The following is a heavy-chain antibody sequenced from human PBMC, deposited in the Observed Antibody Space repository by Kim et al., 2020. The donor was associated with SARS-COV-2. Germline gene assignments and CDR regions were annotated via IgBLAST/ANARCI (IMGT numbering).Heavy chain of an antibody. V-gene: IGHV3-48*02. D-gene: IGHD1-26*01. CDR2: ISSSSTI. Sequence: GGSLRLSCAASGFTFSSYSMNWVRQAPGKGLEWVSYISSSSTIYYADSVKGRFTISRDNAKNSLYLQMNSLRDEDTAVYYCARDGEGAPFDAFDIWGQGTMVTVSS. CDR3: ARDGEGAPFDAFDI. CDR1: GFTFSSYS. J-gene: IGHJ3*02.